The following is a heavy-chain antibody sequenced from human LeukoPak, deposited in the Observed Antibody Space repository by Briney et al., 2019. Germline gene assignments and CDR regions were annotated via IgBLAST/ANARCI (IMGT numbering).Heavy chain of an antibody. Sequence: GGSLRLSCAASGFTFSSYAMSWVRQAPGKGLEWVSAISGSGGSTYYADSVKGRFTISRDNSKNTPYLQMNSLRAEDTAVYYCAKDYRSTMVRGPHGMDVWGQGTTVTVSS. CDR1: GFTFSSYA. D-gene: IGHD3-10*01. V-gene: IGHV3-23*01. J-gene: IGHJ6*02. CDR2: ISGSGGST. CDR3: AKDYRSTMVRGPHGMDV.